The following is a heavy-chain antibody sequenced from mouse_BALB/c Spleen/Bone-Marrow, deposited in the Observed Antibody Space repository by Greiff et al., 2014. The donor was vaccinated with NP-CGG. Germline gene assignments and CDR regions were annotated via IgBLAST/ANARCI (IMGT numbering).Heavy chain of an antibody. V-gene: IGHV1-82*01. CDR3: ARSDGYRAMDY. CDR1: GYAFSSSW. D-gene: IGHD2-3*01. CDR2: IFPGDGDT. J-gene: IGHJ4*01. Sequence: QVQLKESGPELVKPGASVKISCKASGYAFSSSWMNWVKQRPGQGLEWIGRIFPGDGDTYYNGKFKGKATLTADKSSSTAHMQLSSLTSVDSAVYFCARSDGYRAMDYWGQGTSVTVSS.